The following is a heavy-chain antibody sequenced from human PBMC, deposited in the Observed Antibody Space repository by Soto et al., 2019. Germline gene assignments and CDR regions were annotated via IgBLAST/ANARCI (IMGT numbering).Heavy chain of an antibody. D-gene: IGHD3-10*01. Sequence: TLSLTCTVSGGSISSGGYYWSWIRQHPGKGLEWIGYIYYSGSTYYNPSLKSRVTISVDTSKNQFSLKLSSVTAADTAVYYCARDSRLYGSGSYYPYYYYGMDVWGQGTTVTVSS. CDR2: IYYSGST. V-gene: IGHV4-31*03. CDR1: GGSISSGGYY. CDR3: ARDSRLYGSGSYYPYYYYGMDV. J-gene: IGHJ6*02.